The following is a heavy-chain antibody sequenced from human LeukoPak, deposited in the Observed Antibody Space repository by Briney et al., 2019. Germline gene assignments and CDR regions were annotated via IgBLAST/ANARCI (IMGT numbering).Heavy chain of an antibody. CDR2: INQDGSEK. V-gene: IGHV3-7*04. CDR3: ARGQLERTYYFDY. Sequence: GGSLRLSCATSGFTFSSYWMSWVRQAPGKGLEWVAYINQDGSEKNYADSVKGRFTVSRDNAKNSLFLQMNSLRAEDTAVYYCARGQLERTYYFDYWGQGTLVTVSS. J-gene: IGHJ4*02. D-gene: IGHD1-1*01. CDR1: GFTFSSYW.